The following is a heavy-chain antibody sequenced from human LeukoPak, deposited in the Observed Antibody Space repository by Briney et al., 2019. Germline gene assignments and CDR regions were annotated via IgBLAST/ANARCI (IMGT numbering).Heavy chain of an antibody. V-gene: IGHV3-33*01. J-gene: IGHJ4*02. Sequence: GGSLRLSCAASGFTFSSYGMHWVRQAPGKGLEWVAVIWYDGSNKYYADSVKGRFTISRDNSKNTLYLQMNSLRAEDTAVYYCARDQPALGIDYWGQGTLATVSS. CDR2: IWYDGSNK. CDR3: ARDQPALGIDY. D-gene: IGHD2-2*01. CDR1: GFTFSSYG.